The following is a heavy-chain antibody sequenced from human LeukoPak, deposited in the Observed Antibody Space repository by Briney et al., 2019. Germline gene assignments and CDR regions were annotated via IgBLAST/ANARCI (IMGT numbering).Heavy chain of an antibody. Sequence: GGSLRLSCAVSGITLSNYGMSWVRQSPGKGLEWVAGISGSGGGTNYADSVKGRFAISRDNSKNTLYLQMNSLRAEDTAVYFCAKRGVVIRVFLVGFHKEAYYFDSWGQGALVTVSS. CDR1: GITLSNYG. CDR2: ISGSGGGT. J-gene: IGHJ4*02. V-gene: IGHV3-23*01. CDR3: AKRGVVIRVFLVGFHKEAYYFDS. D-gene: IGHD2-21*01.